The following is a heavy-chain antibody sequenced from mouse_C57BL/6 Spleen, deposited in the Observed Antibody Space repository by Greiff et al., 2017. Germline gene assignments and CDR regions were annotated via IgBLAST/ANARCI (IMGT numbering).Heavy chain of an antibody. CDR1: GFTFSSYG. D-gene: IGHD3-3*01. Sequence: EVKLEESGGDLVKPGGSLKLSCAASGFTFSSYGMSWVRQTPDKRLEWVATISSGGSYTYYPDSVKGRFTISRDNAKNTLYLQMSSLKSEDTAMYYCARERDLTWFAYWGQGTLVTVSA. CDR3: ARERDLTWFAY. V-gene: IGHV5-6*02. J-gene: IGHJ3*01. CDR2: ISSGGSYT.